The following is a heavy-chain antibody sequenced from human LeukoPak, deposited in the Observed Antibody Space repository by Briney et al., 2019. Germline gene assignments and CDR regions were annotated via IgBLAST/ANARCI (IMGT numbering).Heavy chain of an antibody. CDR2: ISYDGSNK. V-gene: IGHV3-30*18. D-gene: IGHD6-19*01. J-gene: IGHJ6*03. CDR3: AKASSGWVYYYYMDV. Sequence: GGSLRLSCAASGFTFSSYGMHWVRQAPGKWLEWVAVISYDGSNKYYADSVKGRFTISRDNSKNTLYLQMNSLRAEDTAVYYCAKASSGWVYYYYMDVWGKGTTVTVSS. CDR1: GFTFSSYG.